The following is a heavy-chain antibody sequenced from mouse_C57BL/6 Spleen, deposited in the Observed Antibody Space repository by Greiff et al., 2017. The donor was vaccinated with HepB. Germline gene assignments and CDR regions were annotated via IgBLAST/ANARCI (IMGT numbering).Heavy chain of an antibody. V-gene: IGHV1-50*01. D-gene: IGHD3-2*02. CDR1: GYTFTSYW. J-gene: IGHJ1*03. Sequence: QVQLQQPGAELVKPGASVKLSCKASGYTFTSYWMQWVKQRPGQGLEWIGEIDPSDSYTNYNQKFKGKATLTVDTSSSTAYMQLSSLTSEDSSDYYCARSGDFHWYFDVWGTGTTVTVSS. CDR3: ARSGDFHWYFDV. CDR2: IDPSDSYT.